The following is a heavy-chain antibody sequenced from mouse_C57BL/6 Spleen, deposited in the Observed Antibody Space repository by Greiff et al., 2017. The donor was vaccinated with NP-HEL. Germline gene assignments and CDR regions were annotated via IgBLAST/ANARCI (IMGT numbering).Heavy chain of an antibody. Sequence: QVQLQQSGAELARPGASVKLSCKASGYTFTSYGISWVKQRTGQGLEWIGEIYPRSGNTYYNEKFKGKATLTADKSSSTAYMELRSLTSEDSAVYVCAIYYYGSSYCDYWGQGTTLTVSS. CDR1: GYTFTSYG. J-gene: IGHJ2*01. CDR3: AIYYYGSSYCDY. CDR2: IYPRSGNT. D-gene: IGHD1-1*01. V-gene: IGHV1-81*01.